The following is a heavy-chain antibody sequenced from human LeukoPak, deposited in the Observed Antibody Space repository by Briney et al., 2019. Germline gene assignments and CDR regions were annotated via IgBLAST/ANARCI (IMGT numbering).Heavy chain of an antibody. J-gene: IGHJ4*02. D-gene: IGHD4-23*01. CDR3: ARGYGGNAFDY. Sequence: ASVKVSCKPSGYTFTSYFMHWVRQAPGQGLEWMGIINPSGGSTSYAQKFQGRVTMTRDMSTSTVYMELSSLRSEDTAVYYCARGYGGNAFDYWGQGTLVTVSS. V-gene: IGHV1-46*01. CDR1: GYTFTSYF. CDR2: INPSGGST.